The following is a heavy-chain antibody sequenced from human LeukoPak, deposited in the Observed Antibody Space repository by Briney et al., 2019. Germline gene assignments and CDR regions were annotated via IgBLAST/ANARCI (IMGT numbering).Heavy chain of an antibody. CDR3: AKDSAKLYFAAVDV. CDR2: ISWNSGSI. CDR1: GFTFDDYA. V-gene: IGHV3-9*03. Sequence: TGGSLRLSCAASGFTFDDYAMHWVRQAPGKGLEWVSGISWNSGSIGYADSVKGRFTISRDNAKNSLYLQMNSLRAEDMALYYCAKDSAKLYFAAVDVWGQGTLVTVSS. J-gene: IGHJ4*02. D-gene: IGHD3-3*01.